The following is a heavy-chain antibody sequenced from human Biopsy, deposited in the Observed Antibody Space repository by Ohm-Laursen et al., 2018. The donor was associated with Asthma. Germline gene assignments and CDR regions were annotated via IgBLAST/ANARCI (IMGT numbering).Heavy chain of an antibody. V-gene: IGHV1-46*01. CDR2: INPSGGST. CDR1: GYTLTSYY. CDR3: ARDGDDSWGYYGMDV. J-gene: IGHJ6*02. Sequence: SVKVSCKASGYTLTSYYMHWVRQAPGQGLEWMGIINPSGGSTTYAQKFQGRVTMTRDTSTSTVYMELSSLRSEDTAVYYCARDGDDSWGYYGMDVWGQGTTVTVSS. D-gene: IGHD6-13*01.